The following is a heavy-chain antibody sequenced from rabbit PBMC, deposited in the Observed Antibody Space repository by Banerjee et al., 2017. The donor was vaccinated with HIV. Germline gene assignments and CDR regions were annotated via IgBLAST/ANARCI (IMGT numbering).Heavy chain of an antibody. CDR3: ARGDASAWLGYGLDL. CDR2: IYAGSSGST. J-gene: IGHJ6*01. V-gene: IGHV1S40*01. D-gene: IGHD6-1*01. Sequence: QSLEESGGDLVKPGASLTLTCTASGFSFSSSYWICWVRQAPGKGLEWIACIYAGSSGSTYYASWAKGRFTISKTSSTTVTLQMTSLTAADTATYFCARGDASAWLGYGLDLWGQGTLVTVS. CDR1: GFSFSSSYW.